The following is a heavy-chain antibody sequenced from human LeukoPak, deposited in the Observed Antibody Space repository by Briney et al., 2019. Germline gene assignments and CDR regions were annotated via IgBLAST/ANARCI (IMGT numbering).Heavy chain of an antibody. Sequence: PGGSLRLSCVASEFTFITYTMNWVRQAPGKGLEWVSYIGNGGHIIYYADSVKGRFTISRDDAQNSLYLQLNRLRPEDTAVYYCARDLFQQALDYWGQGTLVTVSS. CDR3: ARDLFQQALDY. V-gene: IGHV3-48*01. CDR1: EFTFITYT. J-gene: IGHJ4*02. CDR2: IGNGGHII.